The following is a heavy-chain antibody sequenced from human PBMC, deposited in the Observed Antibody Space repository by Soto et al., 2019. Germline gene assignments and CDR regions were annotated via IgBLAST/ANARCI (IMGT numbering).Heavy chain of an antibody. V-gene: IGHV3-74*01. CDR3: ASDLSGRADV. CDR2: MNEDGGTT. J-gene: IGHJ6*02. D-gene: IGHD3-10*01. Sequence: RRLSCAASGFTFSSYWMHWVRQAPGKGLVWVSRMNEDGGTTDYADSVKGRFTISRDNAKNTLYLQMNSLRVEDTAVYYCASDLSGRADVWGQGTTVTVSS. CDR1: GFTFSSYW.